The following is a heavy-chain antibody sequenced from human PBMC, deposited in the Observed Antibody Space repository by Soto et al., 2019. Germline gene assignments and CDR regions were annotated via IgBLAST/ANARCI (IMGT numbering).Heavy chain of an antibody. CDR3: AHRRPGLYFDS. CDR2: IYWDDDK. V-gene: IGHV2-5*02. Sequence: QITLKESGPTLVKPTQTLTLTCTLSGISLSTNGVGVGWIRQPPGKALEWLALIYWDDDKRYSPSLESRLTITKHTSKNQVVLTVTNMDPADTATYYCAHRRPGLYFDSWGQGTLVTVSS. J-gene: IGHJ4*02. CDR1: GISLSTNGVG.